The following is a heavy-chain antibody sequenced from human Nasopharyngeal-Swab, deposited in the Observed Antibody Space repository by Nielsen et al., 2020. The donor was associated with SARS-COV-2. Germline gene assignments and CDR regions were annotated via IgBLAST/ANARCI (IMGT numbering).Heavy chain of an antibody. CDR2: IYYNGNT. CDR1: GDSIAYSTFY. Sequence: SETLSLTCTVSGDSIAYSTFYWGWIRQPPGKGLEWIGNIYYNGNTYQNPSLKSRLTISVDKSKNQFSLQLSSVTAADTAVYYCVRSSSWYYFDYWAREAWSPSPQ. D-gene: IGHD6-13*01. V-gene: IGHV4-39*01. CDR3: VRSSSWYYFDY. J-gene: IGHJ4*02.